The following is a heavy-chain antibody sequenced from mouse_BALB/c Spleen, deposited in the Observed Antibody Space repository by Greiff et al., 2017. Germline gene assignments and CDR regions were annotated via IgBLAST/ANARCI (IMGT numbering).Heavy chain of an antibody. V-gene: IGHV5-6*02. CDR1: GFTFSSYG. CDR3: ARQGRFAY. J-gene: IGHJ3*01. CDR2: ISSGGSYT. D-gene: IGHD3-3*01. Sequence: DVMLVESGGDLVKPGGSLKLSCAASGFTFSSYGMSWVRQTPDKRLEWVATISSGGSYTYYPDSVKGRFTISRDNAKNTLYLQMSSLKSEDTAMYYCARQGRFAYWGQGTLVTVSA.